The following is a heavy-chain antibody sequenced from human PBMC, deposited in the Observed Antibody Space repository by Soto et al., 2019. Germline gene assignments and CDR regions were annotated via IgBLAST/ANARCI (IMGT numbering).Heavy chain of an antibody. V-gene: IGHV3-30*18. D-gene: IGHD6-13*01. CDR2: ISSDGSNK. J-gene: IGHJ4*02. CDR1: GFTFSSYG. Sequence: QVQLVESGGGVVQPGRSLRLSCAASGFTFSSYGMHWVRQAPGKGLEWVAVISSDGSNKYYADSVKGRFTISRDNSKNTLYLQMNSMRAEDPAVYYCAKDASSSWSTSQSSGHDYFDYWGQGTLVTVSS. CDR3: AKDASSSWSTSQSSGHDYFDY.